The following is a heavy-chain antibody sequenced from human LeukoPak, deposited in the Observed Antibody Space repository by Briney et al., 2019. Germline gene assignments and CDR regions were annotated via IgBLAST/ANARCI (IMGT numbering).Heavy chain of an antibody. Sequence: GGSLRLSCAASGFTFSSNWMSWVRQAPGKGLEWVANIKQDGSEKYYVDSVKGRFTISRDNAKNSLYLQMNSLRAEDTAVYYCARDRRPGRHSSGYYNIRDYWGQGTLVTVSS. CDR1: GFTFSSNW. D-gene: IGHD3-22*01. CDR3: ARDRRPGRHSSGYYNIRDY. J-gene: IGHJ4*02. V-gene: IGHV3-7*01. CDR2: IKQDGSEK.